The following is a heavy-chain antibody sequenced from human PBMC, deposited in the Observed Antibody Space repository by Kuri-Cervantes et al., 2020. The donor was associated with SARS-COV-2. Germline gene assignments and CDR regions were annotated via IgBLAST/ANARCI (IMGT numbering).Heavy chain of an antibody. CDR3: ARATRPRIAAAAYYFDY. D-gene: IGHD6-13*01. CDR2: MNPNSGNT. V-gene: IGHV1-8*01. J-gene: IGHJ4*02. CDR1: GYTFTSYD. Sequence: ASVKVSCKASGYTFTSYDINWLRQATGQGLEWKGWMNPNSGNTGYAQKFQGRVTMTRNTSISTAYMELSSLRTEDTAVYYCARATRPRIAAAAYYFDYWGQGTLVTVSS.